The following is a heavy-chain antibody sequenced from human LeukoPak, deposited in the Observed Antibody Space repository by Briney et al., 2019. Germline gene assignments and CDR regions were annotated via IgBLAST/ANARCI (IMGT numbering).Heavy chain of an antibody. D-gene: IGHD5-24*01. CDR3: ARDSARADGYNFDC. CDR2: ISYDGTIK. V-gene: IGHV3-30*04. Sequence: GRSLRLSCAASGFTFSSFAMHWVRQAPGKGLEWVALISYDGTIKHYADSVKGRFTISRDNSKNTLYLQMNSLRAEDTAVYFCARDSARADGYNFDCWGQGTLVTVSP. J-gene: IGHJ4*02. CDR1: GFTFSSFA.